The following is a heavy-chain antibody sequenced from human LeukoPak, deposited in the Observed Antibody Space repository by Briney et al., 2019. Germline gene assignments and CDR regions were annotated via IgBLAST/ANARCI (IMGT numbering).Heavy chain of an antibody. CDR1: GYTFTSYY. J-gene: IGHJ4*02. CDR2: INPSGGST. CDR3: ARHKEVGDYYYFDY. Sequence: GASVKVSCKASGYTFTSYYMHWVRQAPGQGLEWMGIINPSGGSTSYTQKFQGRVTMTRDTSTTTVYMELSSLRSQDTAVYYCARHKEVGDYYYFDYWGREPWSPSPQ. D-gene: IGHD2/OR15-2a*01. V-gene: IGHV1-46*01.